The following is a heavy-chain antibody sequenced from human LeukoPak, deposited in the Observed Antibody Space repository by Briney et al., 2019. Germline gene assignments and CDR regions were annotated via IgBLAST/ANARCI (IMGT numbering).Heavy chain of an antibody. CDR1: GGSISSYY. CDR2: IYYSGST. V-gene: IGHV4-59*01. Sequence: SETLSLTCTVSGGSISSYYWSWIRQPPGKGLEWIGYIYYSGSTNYNPSLKSRVAISVDTSKNQFSLKLNSVTAADTAVYYCARGFTMISIWGQGTLVTVSS. CDR3: ARGFTMISI. J-gene: IGHJ3*02. D-gene: IGHD3-22*01.